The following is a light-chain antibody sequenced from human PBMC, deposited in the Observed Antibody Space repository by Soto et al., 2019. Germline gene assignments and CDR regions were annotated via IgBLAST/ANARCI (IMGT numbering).Light chain of an antibody. CDR2: DAS. Sequence: EIVLTHSPATLSLSPCERATLSFSASQSVGTFFAWYQQKPGQAPRLLIYDASNRATGIPARFSGSGSGTDFTLTISSLEPEDFAVYYCQQCYNWPQWTFGQGPRWIS. CDR1: QSVGTF. J-gene: IGKJ1*01. V-gene: IGKV3-11*01. CDR3: QQCYNWPQWT.